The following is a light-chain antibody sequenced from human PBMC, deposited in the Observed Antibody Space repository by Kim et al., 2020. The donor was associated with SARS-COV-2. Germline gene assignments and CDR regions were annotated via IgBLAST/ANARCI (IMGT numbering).Light chain of an antibody. J-gene: IGKJ1*01. CDR2: WAS. CDR3: HQYYTLPET. Sequence: DIVMTQSPDSLAMSLGERATINCKSSQSILYSSNNKNFLAWYQHKPGQPPKLLIYWASTRASGVPARFSGSGSGTDFTLTISSLQAEDVAVYYCHQYYTLPETFGQGTKVDIK. V-gene: IGKV4-1*01. CDR1: QSILYSSNNKNF.